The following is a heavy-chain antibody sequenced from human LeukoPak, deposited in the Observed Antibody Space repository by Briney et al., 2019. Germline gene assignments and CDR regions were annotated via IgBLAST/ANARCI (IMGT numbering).Heavy chain of an antibody. Sequence: ASVKVSCKASGYTFTSHAMNWVRQAPGQGLEWMGWINTNTGNPTYAQAFTGRFVFSLDTSVSTAYLQISSLKAEDTAVYYCPRQGPGYCSSTSCYGVGYWGQGTLVTVSS. CDR3: PRQGPGYCSSTSCYGVGY. CDR1: GYTFTSHA. D-gene: IGHD2-2*01. J-gene: IGHJ4*02. CDR2: INTNTGNP. V-gene: IGHV7-4-1*02.